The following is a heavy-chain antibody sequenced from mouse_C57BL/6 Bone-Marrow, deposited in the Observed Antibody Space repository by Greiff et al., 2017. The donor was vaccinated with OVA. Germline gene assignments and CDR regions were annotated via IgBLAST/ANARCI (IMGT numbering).Heavy chain of an antibody. J-gene: IGHJ4*01. CDR1: GFTFNTYA. V-gene: IGHV10-3*01. Sequence: EVQGVESGGGLVQPKGSLKLSCAASGFTFNTYAMHWVRQAPGKGLEWVARIRSKSSNYATYYADSVKDRFTISRDDSQSMLYLQMNNLKTEDTAMYYCVREITTVVGGGAMDYWGQGTSVTVSS. CDR2: IRSKSSNYAT. D-gene: IGHD1-1*01. CDR3: VREITTVVGGGAMDY.